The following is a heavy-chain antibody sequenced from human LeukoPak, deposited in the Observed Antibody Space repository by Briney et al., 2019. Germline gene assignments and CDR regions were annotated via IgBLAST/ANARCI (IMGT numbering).Heavy chain of an antibody. V-gene: IGHV4-61*02. CDR1: GGSVSSGSYY. D-gene: IGHD3-3*01. Sequence: PSETLSLTCTVSGGSVSSGSYYWSWIRQPAGKGLEWIGRMHTSGTTNYNPALKSRVTISVDTSKNQFSLKLSSVTAADTAVYYCARAPYDFWSGYYRAGYFDLWGRGTLVTVSS. CDR2: MHTSGTT. CDR3: ARAPYDFWSGYYRAGYFDL. J-gene: IGHJ2*01.